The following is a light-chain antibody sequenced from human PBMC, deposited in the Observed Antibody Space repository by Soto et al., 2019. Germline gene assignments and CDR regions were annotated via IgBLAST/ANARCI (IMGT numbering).Light chain of an antibody. CDR2: DAT. CDR1: QNIKTY. CDR3: QQSFGTPRT. Sequence: DVQVTQSPSSLSASVGDRVTITCRASQNIKTYLNWYQHKPGRAPKLLIHDATTLLPDVPSGFTGSGSGTDFTLTISSLQPEYFATYYCQQSFGTPRTFGQGTKLEIK. J-gene: IGKJ1*01. V-gene: IGKV1-39*01.